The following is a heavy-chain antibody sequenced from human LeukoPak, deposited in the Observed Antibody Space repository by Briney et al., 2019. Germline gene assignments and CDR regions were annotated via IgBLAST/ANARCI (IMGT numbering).Heavy chain of an antibody. D-gene: IGHD1-1*01. Sequence: SETLSLTCTVSGYSFNAGYYGGWIRQPPGKGLEWIGGVSHTGDSYYNPSLRSRVTISLHTSKIQFSLNLSSVTAADTAVYYCAREGPTGTQRGYFDLWGRGTLVTVSS. CDR3: AREGPTGTQRGYFDL. V-gene: IGHV4-38-2*02. CDR1: GYSFNAGYY. J-gene: IGHJ2*01. CDR2: VSHTGDS.